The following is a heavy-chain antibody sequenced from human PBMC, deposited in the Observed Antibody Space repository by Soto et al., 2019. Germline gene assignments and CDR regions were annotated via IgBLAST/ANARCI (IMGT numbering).Heavy chain of an antibody. D-gene: IGHD2-2*01. CDR1: GYSFISYC. CDR3: ARLLGYCSSATCHAPF. V-gene: IGHV5-51*01. Sequence: PGEALKISCKGSGYSFISYCMGWVRQMPGKGLEWMGIIYPGDSDTRYSPSFQGQVTISADKSINTAYLQWSSLKASGTALYYCARLLGYCSSATCHAPFWGQGTLVTVSS. CDR2: IYPGDSDT. J-gene: IGHJ4*02.